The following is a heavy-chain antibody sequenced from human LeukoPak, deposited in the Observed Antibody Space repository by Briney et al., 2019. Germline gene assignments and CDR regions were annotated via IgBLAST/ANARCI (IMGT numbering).Heavy chain of an antibody. V-gene: IGHV4-61*02. CDR2: IYTSGST. J-gene: IGHJ6*02. CDR3: ARLVPMRLYYYYGMDV. Sequence: PSETLSLTCTVSGGSISSSSYYWSWIRQPAGKGLEWIGRIYTSGSTNYNPSLKSRVTMSVDTSKNQFSLKLSSVTAADTAVYYCARLVPMRLYYYYGMDVWGQGTTVTVSS. CDR1: GGSISSSSYY. D-gene: IGHD6-25*01.